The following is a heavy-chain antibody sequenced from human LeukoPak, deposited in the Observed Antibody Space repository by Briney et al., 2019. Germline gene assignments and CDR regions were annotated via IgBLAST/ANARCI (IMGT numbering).Heavy chain of an antibody. D-gene: IGHD2-15*01. J-gene: IGHJ4*02. CDR3: AKDGYCSGGSCYHFFDY. V-gene: IGHV3-23*01. CDR2: INGSGGST. Sequence: AGGSLRLSCAASGFTFSSYAMSWVRQAPGKGLEWVSAINGSGGSTYYADSVKGRFTISRDNSKNTLYLQLNSLRAEDTAVYYCAKDGYCSGGSCYHFFDYWGQGTLVTVSS. CDR1: GFTFSSYA.